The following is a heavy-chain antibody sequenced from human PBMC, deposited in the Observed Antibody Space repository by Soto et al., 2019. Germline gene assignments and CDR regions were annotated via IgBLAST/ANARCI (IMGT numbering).Heavy chain of an antibody. CDR1: GYTFTIYD. CDR3: ALPAAGARSYYMDV. Sequence: ASVKVSCKASGYTFTIYDINWVRQAIGQGLEWMGWMNPNSGNTGYAQKFQGRVTMTRNTSISTAYMELSSLRSEDTAVYYCALPAAGARSYYMDVWVKGTTVTVSS. V-gene: IGHV1-8*01. CDR2: MNPNSGNT. J-gene: IGHJ6*03. D-gene: IGHD6-13*01.